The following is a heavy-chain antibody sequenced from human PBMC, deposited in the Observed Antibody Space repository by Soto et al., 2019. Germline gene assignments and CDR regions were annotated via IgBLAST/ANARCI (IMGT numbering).Heavy chain of an antibody. J-gene: IGHJ4*02. Sequence: QLQLQESGPGLVKPSETLSLTCTVSGGSISSSSYYWGWIRQPPGKGLEWIGSIYYSGSTYYNPSLKSRVTISVDTSKNQFSLKLSSVTAADTAVYYCARSSPHSGYYAPCDYWGQGTLVIVSS. V-gene: IGHV4-39*01. CDR1: GGSISSSSYY. CDR2: IYYSGST. D-gene: IGHD3-22*01. CDR3: ARSSPHSGYYAPCDY.